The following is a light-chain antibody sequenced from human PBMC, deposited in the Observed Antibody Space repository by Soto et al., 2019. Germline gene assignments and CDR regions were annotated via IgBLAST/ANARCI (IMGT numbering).Light chain of an antibody. V-gene: IGLV2-14*01. CDR3: SSYTNSDTHV. Sequence: QSVLTQPASVSGSPGQSITISCTGTSSDVGGYKYVSWYQQNPDKAPKLIIYQVSNRPSGVSNRISGSKSGNTASLTISGLQAEDEADYYCSSYTNSDTHVFGTGTKVTVL. CDR1: SSDVGGYKY. CDR2: QVS. J-gene: IGLJ1*01.